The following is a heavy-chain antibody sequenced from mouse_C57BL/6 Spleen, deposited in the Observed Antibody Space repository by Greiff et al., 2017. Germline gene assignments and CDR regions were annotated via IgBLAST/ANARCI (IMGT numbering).Heavy chain of an antibody. V-gene: IGHV1-54*01. D-gene: IGHD2-1*01. CDR1: GYAFTNYL. J-gene: IGHJ3*01. Sequence: QVHVKQSGAELVRPGTSVKVSCTASGYAFTNYLIEWVKQRPGQGLEWIGVINPGSGGTNYNEKFKGKATLTADKPSSTAYMQLSSLTSEDSAVDCCARSDGNYEFAYWGQGTLVTVSA. CDR2: INPGSGGT. CDR3: ARSDGNYEFAY.